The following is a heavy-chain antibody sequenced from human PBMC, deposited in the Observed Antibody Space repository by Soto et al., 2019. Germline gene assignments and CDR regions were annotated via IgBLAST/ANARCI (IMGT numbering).Heavy chain of an antibody. V-gene: IGHV1-18*01. D-gene: IGHD5-18*01. CDR3: ARGGYNHRYGRYYYYGIDV. Sequence: QVQLVQSGAEVKKPGASVRVSCKASGYTFTNYGINWVRQAPGQGLEWMGWISTYNGNTNYAQNLQGGVTMTTDTSTSTDYMELRSLRSDDTAVYYCARGGYNHRYGRYYYYGIDVWGQGTTLTVSS. J-gene: IGHJ6*02. CDR2: ISTYNGNT. CDR1: GYTFTNYG.